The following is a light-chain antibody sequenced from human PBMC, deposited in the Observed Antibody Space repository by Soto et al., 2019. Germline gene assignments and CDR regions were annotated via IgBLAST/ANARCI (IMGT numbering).Light chain of an antibody. J-gene: IGLJ3*02. CDR3: QSYDSSLSAWV. V-gene: IGLV1-40*01. CDR2: RNS. Sequence: QSVLTQPPSVSGAPGQRVTISCTGSGSNLGAGYDVHWYQHLPETAPKLLMYRNSNRPSGVPHRFSGSKSGTSASLAITGLQAEDEADFYCQSYDSSLSAWVFGGGTQLTVL. CDR1: GSNLGAGYD.